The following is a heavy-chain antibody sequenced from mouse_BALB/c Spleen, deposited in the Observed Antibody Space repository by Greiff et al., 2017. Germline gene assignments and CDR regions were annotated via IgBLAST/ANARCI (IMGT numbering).Heavy chain of an antibody. V-gene: IGHV3-2*02. CDR1: GYSITSYYA. CDR2: ISYSGST. CDR3: ARYYYGSSTWFAY. Sequence: EVQRVESGPGLVKPSQSLSLTCTVTGYSITSYYAWYWIRKFPGNTLEWMGYISYSGSTSYNPSLKNRISITRDTSKNQFFLQLNSVTTEDTATYYCARYYYGSSTWFAYWGQGTLVTVSA. D-gene: IGHD1-1*01. J-gene: IGHJ3*01.